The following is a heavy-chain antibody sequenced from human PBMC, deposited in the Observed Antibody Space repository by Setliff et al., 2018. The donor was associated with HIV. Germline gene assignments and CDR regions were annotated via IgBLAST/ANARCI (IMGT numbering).Heavy chain of an antibody. D-gene: IGHD3-10*01. CDR1: GGSVSTGNYY. J-gene: IGHJ6*04. V-gene: IGHV4-61*01. Sequence: ASETLSLTCTVSGGSVSTGNYYWNWIRLPPGKGLEWIGYILYSGSTNYNPSLKSRVTISVDTSKNQFSLRLNSVTAADTAIYYCTRRGADSYYPRPLDVWGKGTTVTVSS. CDR3: TRRGADSYYPRPLDV. CDR2: ILYSGST.